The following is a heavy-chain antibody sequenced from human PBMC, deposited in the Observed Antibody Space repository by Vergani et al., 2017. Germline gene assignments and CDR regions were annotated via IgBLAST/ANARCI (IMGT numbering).Heavy chain of an antibody. J-gene: IGHJ4*02. CDR2: ISWNSGAV. V-gene: IGHV3-9*01. CDR1: GITFWKFG. Sequence: EVDLVESGGGLAQPGGSLRLSCEASGITFWKFGMHWVRQGPGKGLEWVSGISWNSGAVDYADSVRGRFTISRDNAKNSLYLQMNSLRAEDTAVYYCARAIRSGFWSGHDYWGQGTLVTVSS. D-gene: IGHD3-3*01. CDR3: ARAIRSGFWSGHDY.